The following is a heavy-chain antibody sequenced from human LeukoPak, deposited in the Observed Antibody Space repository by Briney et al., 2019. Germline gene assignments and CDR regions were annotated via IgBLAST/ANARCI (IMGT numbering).Heavy chain of an antibody. J-gene: IGHJ3*02. CDR3: AGPYYEDAFDI. V-gene: IGHV1-69*04. Sequence: SVKVSCKASGYTFSSYAISWVRQAPGQGLEWMGRIIPILGIANYAQKFQGRVTITADKSTSTACMELSSLRSEDTAVYYCAGPYYEDAFDIWGQGTMVTVSS. CDR1: GYTFSSYA. D-gene: IGHD3-22*01. CDR2: IIPILGIA.